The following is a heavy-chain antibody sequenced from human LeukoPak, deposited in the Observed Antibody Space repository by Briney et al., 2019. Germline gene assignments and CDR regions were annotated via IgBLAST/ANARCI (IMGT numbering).Heavy chain of an antibody. D-gene: IGHD3-10*01. J-gene: IGHJ4*02. V-gene: IGHV4-59*01. Sequence: SETLSLTCTVSGGSISSYYWSWIRQPPGKGLEWIGYIYYSGSTNYNPSPKSRVTISVDTSKNQFSLKLSSVTAADTAVYYCARANPPYYYGSGSPHLYYFDYWGQGTLVTVSS. CDR1: GGSISSYY. CDR2: IYYSGST. CDR3: ARANPPYYYGSGSPHLYYFDY.